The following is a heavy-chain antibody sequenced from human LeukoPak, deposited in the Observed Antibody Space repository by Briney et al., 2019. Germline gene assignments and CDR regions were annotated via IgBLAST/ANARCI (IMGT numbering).Heavy chain of an antibody. Sequence: SETLSLTCAVYGWSFNDYYWTWVRQAPGKGLEWIGEINARGDTNYNPSLKSRVTISVDSSKNQFSLTLTSMIAADTAIYYCARGQVPAARGYNWFDPWGQGTLVTDSS. V-gene: IGHV4-34*01. J-gene: IGHJ5*02. CDR1: GWSFNDYY. D-gene: IGHD2-2*01. CDR3: ARGQVPAARGYNWFDP. CDR2: INARGDT.